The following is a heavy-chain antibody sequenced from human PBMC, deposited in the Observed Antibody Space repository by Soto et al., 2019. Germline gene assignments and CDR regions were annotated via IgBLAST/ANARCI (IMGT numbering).Heavy chain of an antibody. J-gene: IGHJ3*02. CDR3: ARDACSGGTCYDDAFDI. Sequence: ASVKVSCKASGYTFTSYVMHWVRQAPGQRLEWMGWINAGNGNTKYSQKFQGRVTITRDTSASTAYMELSSLRSEDMAVYYCARDACSGGTCYDDAFDIWGQGTMVTVSS. CDR2: INAGNGNT. V-gene: IGHV1-3*01. D-gene: IGHD2-15*01. CDR1: GYTFTSYV.